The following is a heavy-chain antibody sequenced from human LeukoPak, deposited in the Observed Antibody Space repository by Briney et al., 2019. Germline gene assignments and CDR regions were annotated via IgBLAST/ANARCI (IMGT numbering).Heavy chain of an antibody. CDR3: ARVWAADSDFWSGYYSYYFDY. J-gene: IGHJ4*02. CDR2: IYHSGST. V-gene: IGHV4-38-2*02. Sequence: SETLSLTCTVSGYSISSGYYWGWIRQPPGKGLEWIGNIYHSGSTYYNPSLKSRVTISVDTSKNQFSLKLSSVTAADTAVFYCARVWAADSDFWSGYYSYYFDYWGQGTLVTVSS. CDR1: GYSISSGYY. D-gene: IGHD3-3*01.